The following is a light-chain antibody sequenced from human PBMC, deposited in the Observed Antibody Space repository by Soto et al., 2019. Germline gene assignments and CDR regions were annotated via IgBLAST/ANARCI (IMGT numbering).Light chain of an antibody. J-gene: IGLJ1*01. CDR1: SSNIGAGYD. Sequence: QSVQTQPPSVSGAPGQRVTISCTGSSSNIGAGYDVHWYQQLPGTAPKLLIYGNSNRPSGVPDRFSGSKSGTSASLAITGLQAEDEADYYRQSYDSSLSGHYVFGTGTELTAL. CDR3: QSYDSSLSGHYV. CDR2: GNS. V-gene: IGLV1-40*01.